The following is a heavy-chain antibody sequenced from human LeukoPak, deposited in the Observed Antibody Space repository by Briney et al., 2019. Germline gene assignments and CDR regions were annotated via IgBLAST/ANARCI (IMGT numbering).Heavy chain of an antibody. Sequence: ASVKVSCTASGYTFTNYVISWVRQAPGQGLEWMGWTHSYNGNTNYAQKLQGRVTMTTDTSTSTAYMELGRLKSDDTAVYYCARGWELDSWGQGTLVTVSS. J-gene: IGHJ4*02. D-gene: IGHD1-26*01. V-gene: IGHV1-18*01. CDR3: ARGWELDS. CDR1: GYTFTNYV. CDR2: THSYNGNT.